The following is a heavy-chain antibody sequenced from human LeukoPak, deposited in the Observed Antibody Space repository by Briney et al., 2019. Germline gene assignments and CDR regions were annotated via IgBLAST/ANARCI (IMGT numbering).Heavy chain of an antibody. CDR1: GYTFTSFD. D-gene: IGHD3-3*01. V-gene: IGHV1-8*01. CDR3: ARGRGFWSGPGGY. CDR2: MNPNSGNT. Sequence: GASVKVSCKASGYTFTSFDINWVRQATGQGLEWMGWMNPNSGNTGYAQKFQGRVTMTKNTSISTAYMELSSLRSEDTAVYYCARGRGFWSGPGGYWGQRDLVTVSS. J-gene: IGHJ4*02.